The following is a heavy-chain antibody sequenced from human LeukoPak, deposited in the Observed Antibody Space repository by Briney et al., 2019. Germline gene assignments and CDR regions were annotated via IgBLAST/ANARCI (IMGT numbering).Heavy chain of an antibody. CDR2: IRYDGSNK. J-gene: IGHJ4*02. Sequence: QPGGSLRLSCAASGFTFSSYGMHWVRQAPGKGLEWVAFIRYDGSNKYYADSVKGRFIISRDNSKNTLYLQMNSLRAEDTAVYYCAKGAGNPYPFDYWGQGTLVTVSS. CDR1: GFTFSSYG. D-gene: IGHD1-14*01. V-gene: IGHV3-30*02. CDR3: AKGAGNPYPFDY.